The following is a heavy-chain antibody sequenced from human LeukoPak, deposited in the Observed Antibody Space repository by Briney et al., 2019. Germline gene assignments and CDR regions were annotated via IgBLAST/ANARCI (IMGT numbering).Heavy chain of an antibody. CDR1: GITFSNAW. V-gene: IGHV3-15*01. Sequence: GGSLRLSCAASGITFSNAWMTWVRQAPGKGLEWVGRIKRTTDGGTTDYAAPVKGRFTISRDDSKTTLYLQLSSLKTEVTAVYYCTTDPGDYPDHWGQGTLVTVSS. J-gene: IGHJ4*02. CDR2: IKRTTDGGTT. CDR3: TTDPGDYPDH.